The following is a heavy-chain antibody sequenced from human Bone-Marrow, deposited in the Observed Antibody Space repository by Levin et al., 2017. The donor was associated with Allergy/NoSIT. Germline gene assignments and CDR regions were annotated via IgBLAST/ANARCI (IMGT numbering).Heavy chain of an antibody. Sequence: GESLKISCKASGYTFTAYGISWVRQAPGQGLEWMGWISAYNGNINYGNINYAQKFQGRVTMTTDTSTSTAYMELRSLRSDDTAVYYCARRPFSSGSTWFPGGLDYWGQGTLVTVSS. CDR3: ARRPFSSGSTWFPGGLDY. CDR2: ISAYNGNI. CDR1: GYTFTAYG. J-gene: IGHJ4*02. V-gene: IGHV1-18*01. D-gene: IGHD6-13*01.